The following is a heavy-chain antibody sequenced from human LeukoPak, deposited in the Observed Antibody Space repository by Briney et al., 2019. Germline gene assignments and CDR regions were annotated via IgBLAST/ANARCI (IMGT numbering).Heavy chain of an antibody. D-gene: IGHD3-9*01. CDR2: IYYSGST. V-gene: IGHV4-39*01. J-gene: IGHJ4*02. Sequence: SETLSLTCTVSGGSISSSSYYWGWIRQPPGKGLEWIGSIYYSGSTYYNPALMSRVTISVDTSKNQFSLKLSSVTAADTAVYYCARQKYYDILTGYSGLDYWGQGTLVTVSS. CDR1: GGSISSSSYY. CDR3: ARQKYYDILTGYSGLDY.